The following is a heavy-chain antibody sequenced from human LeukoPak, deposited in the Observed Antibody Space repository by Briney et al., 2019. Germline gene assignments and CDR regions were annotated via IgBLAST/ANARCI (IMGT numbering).Heavy chain of an antibody. Sequence: PSQTLSLTCTVSGYSISSGYYWGWIRQPPGKGLEGIGSIYHSGSTYYNPSLKSRVTISVDTSKNQFSLKLSSVTAADTAVYYCARDFIAVAGIPFDYWGQGTLVTVSS. D-gene: IGHD6-19*01. J-gene: IGHJ4*02. V-gene: IGHV4-38-2*02. CDR1: GYSISSGYY. CDR2: IYHSGST. CDR3: ARDFIAVAGIPFDY.